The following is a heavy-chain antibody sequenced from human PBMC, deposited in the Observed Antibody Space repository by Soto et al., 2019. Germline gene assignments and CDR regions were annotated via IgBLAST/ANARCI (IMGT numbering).Heavy chain of an antibody. J-gene: IGHJ6*02. D-gene: IGHD2-15*01. CDR3: ARDHWDCSGGGSNPHHLNCFAMYV. Sequence: QVHLVESGGGGVQPGRSKRLSCVVSGFTFNDYAIHWVRQAPGKGLEWVAVISFDGNNKFYADSVKGRFTISRDRSKTTAYLQMNNLSAEDTAVYYCARDHWDCSGGGSNPHHLNCFAMYVWRQGTTVTVYS. V-gene: IGHV3-30*03. CDR2: ISFDGNNK. CDR1: GFTFNDYA.